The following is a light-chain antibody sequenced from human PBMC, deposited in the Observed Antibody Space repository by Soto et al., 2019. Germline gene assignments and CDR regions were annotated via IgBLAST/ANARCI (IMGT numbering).Light chain of an antibody. V-gene: IGKV3-11*01. Sequence: EIVFTQSPASLSLSPGERATLSCRASQSVDSYLVWYHKKPGQAPRLVIFGASNRATGIPARFSGSVSGTDFNLTIDRLETDDFAVYECQQRDSWTITFGQGTRLEIK. CDR3: QQRDSWTIT. J-gene: IGKJ5*01. CDR1: QSVDSY. CDR2: GAS.